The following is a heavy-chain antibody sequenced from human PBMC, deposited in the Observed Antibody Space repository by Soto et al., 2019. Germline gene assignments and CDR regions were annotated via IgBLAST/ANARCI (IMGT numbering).Heavy chain of an antibody. D-gene: IGHD6-19*01. CDR1: GFTFSSYA. Sequence: VGSLRLSCAASGFTFSSYAMSWVRQAPGKGLVWVSRINSDGSSTSYADSVKGRFTISRDNAKNTLYLQMNSLRAEDTAVYYCARGAPYSSGWYLDYWGQGTLVTVSS. J-gene: IGHJ4*02. V-gene: IGHV3-74*01. CDR3: ARGAPYSSGWYLDY. CDR2: INSDGSST.